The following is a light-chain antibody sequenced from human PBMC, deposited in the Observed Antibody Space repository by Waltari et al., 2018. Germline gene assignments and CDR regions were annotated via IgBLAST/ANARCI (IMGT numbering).Light chain of an antibody. V-gene: IGKV1-39*01. CDR3: QQSYSFPLS. CDR1: QSITTY. Sequence: DIQLTQSPSSLSASVGDRVTISCRASQSITTYLNWYQQKPVEVPKVLIHTASRLQGGVPSRFSGGGSGTDFTLTISSLQPEDFATYYCQQSYSFPLSVGGGTKVELK. CDR2: TAS. J-gene: IGKJ4*01.